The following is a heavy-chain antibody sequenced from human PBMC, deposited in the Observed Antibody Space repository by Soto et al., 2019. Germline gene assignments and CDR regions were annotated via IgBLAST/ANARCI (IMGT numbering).Heavy chain of an antibody. D-gene: IGHD3-10*01. CDR1: GFTFSSYA. Sequence: GGSLRISCAASGFTFSSYAMSWVRQAPGKGLEWVSAISGSGGSTYYADSVKGRFTISRDNSKNTLYLQMNSLRAEDTAVYYCASDQSYYYHPPHFAYWGQGSPDTVSS. CDR2: ISGSGGST. V-gene: IGHV3-23*01. J-gene: IGHJ4*02. CDR3: ASDQSYYYHPPHFAY.